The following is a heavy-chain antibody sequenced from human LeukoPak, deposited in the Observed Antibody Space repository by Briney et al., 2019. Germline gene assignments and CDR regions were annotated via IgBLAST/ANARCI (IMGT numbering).Heavy chain of an antibody. D-gene: IGHD5-18*01. J-gene: IGHJ5*02. Sequence: GGSLRLSCAASGFTVSSNYMSWVRQAPGKGLEWVSVIYSGGSTYYADCVKGRFTISRDNSKNTLYLQMNSLRAEDTAVYYCARERPRRGEYSYTWGQGTLVTVSS. V-gene: IGHV3-66*02. CDR2: IYSGGST. CDR3: ARERPRRGEYSYT. CDR1: GFTVSSNY.